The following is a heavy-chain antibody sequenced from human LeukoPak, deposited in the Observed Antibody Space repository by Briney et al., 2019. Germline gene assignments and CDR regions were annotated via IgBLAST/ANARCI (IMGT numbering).Heavy chain of an antibody. Sequence: GASVKVSCKASGGTFSNSTISWVRQAPGQGLEWMGCIIPIFGTAGYAQKFQGRVTIIADDFTSTAYMELSSLTSEDTAVYYCARDVASRLAVGGTNLGYWGQGTLVTVSS. CDR3: ARDVASRLAVGGTNLGY. CDR1: GGTFSNST. J-gene: IGHJ4*02. D-gene: IGHD6-19*01. CDR2: IIPIFGTA. V-gene: IGHV1-69*13.